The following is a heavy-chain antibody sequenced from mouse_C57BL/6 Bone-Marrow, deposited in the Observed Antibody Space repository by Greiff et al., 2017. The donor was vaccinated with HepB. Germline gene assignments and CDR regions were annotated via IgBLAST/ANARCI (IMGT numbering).Heavy chain of an antibody. CDR3: ARHVHYGSRGY. V-gene: IGHV5-6*01. CDR2: ISSGGSYT. D-gene: IGHD1-1*01. Sequence: EVQVVESGGDLVKPGGSLKLSCAASGFTFSSYGMSWVRQTPDKRLEWVATISSGGSYTYYPDSVKGRFTISRDNAKNTLYLQMSSLKSEDTAMYYCARHVHYGSRGYWGQGTTLTVSS. CDR1: GFTFSSYG. J-gene: IGHJ2*01.